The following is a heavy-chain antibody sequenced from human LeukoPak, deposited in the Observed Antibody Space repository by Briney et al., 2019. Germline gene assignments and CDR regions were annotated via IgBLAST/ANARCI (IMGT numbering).Heavy chain of an antibody. CDR3: ARGEPDSSSSHDY. CDR2: IKQDGSEK. CDR1: GFTFSSYW. D-gene: IGHD6-6*01. J-gene: IGHJ4*02. Sequence: GGSLRLSCAASGFTFSSYWMGWVRQAPGKGLEWVANIKQDGSEKYYVDSVKGRFTISRDNAKNSLYLQMNSLRAEDTAVYYCARGEPDSSSSHDYWGQGTLVTVSS. V-gene: IGHV3-7*01.